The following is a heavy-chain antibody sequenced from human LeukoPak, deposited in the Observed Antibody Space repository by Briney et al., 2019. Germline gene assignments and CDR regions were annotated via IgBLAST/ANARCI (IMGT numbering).Heavy chain of an antibody. J-gene: IGHJ4*02. CDR3: ARQKPSTFRQYGRGRPFDY. Sequence: MTSETLSLTCAVSGGSFSGSYWSWVRQPPCKGLEWIGEINQSGTTNYNPSLNSRVTISVDTSENQFSLNLNSVTAADTAVYYCARQKPSTFRQYGRGRPFDYWGQGTLVTVSS. CDR1: GGSFSGSY. CDR2: INQSGTT. D-gene: IGHD4-11*01. V-gene: IGHV4-34*01.